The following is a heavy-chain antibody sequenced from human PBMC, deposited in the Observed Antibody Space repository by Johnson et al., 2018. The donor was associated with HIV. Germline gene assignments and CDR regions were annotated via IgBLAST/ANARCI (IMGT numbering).Heavy chain of an antibody. D-gene: IGHD1-1*01. CDR2: ISYDGSNK. CDR3: AKESRYSARYNWNDGYAFDI. V-gene: IGHV3-30*18. J-gene: IGHJ3*02. CDR1: EFTFSAFG. Sequence: QVQLVESGGGVVQPGRSLRLSCAASEFTFSAFGMHWVRQAPGKGLEWVAVISYDGSNKYYADSVKGRFTISRDNSKNIVYLQMDSLRAEDTGLYYCAKESRYSARYNWNDGYAFDIWGQGTMVTGSS.